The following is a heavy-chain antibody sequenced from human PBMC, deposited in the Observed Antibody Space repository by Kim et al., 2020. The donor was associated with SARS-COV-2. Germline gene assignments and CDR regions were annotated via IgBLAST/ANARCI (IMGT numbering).Heavy chain of an antibody. V-gene: IGHV3-43*02. CDR1: GFTFDDYA. Sequence: GGSLRLSCAASGFTFDDYAMHWVRQAPGKGLEWVSLISGDGGSTYYADSVKGRFTISRDNSKNSLYLQMNSLRTEDTALYYCAKDMGIAARPGYMDVWGKGTTVTVSS. CDR3: AKDMGIAARPGYMDV. CDR2: ISGDGGST. J-gene: IGHJ6*03. D-gene: IGHD6-6*01.